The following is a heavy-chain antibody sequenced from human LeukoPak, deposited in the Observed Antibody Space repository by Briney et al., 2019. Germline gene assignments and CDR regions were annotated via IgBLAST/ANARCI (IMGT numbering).Heavy chain of an antibody. Sequence: SETLSLTCTVSGGSISTYYWSWIRQPAGRGLDWIGRIYTSGRTNYNPPPKSRVTMSVDTSKNQLSLKLSSVTAADTAVYYCAREEGQMARGLDPWGQGALVTVSS. D-gene: IGHD5-24*01. CDR3: AREEGQMARGLDP. V-gene: IGHV4-4*07. J-gene: IGHJ5*02. CDR1: GGSISTYY. CDR2: IYTSGRT.